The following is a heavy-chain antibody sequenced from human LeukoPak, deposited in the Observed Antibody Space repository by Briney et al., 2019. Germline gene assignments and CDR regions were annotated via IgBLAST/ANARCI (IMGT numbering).Heavy chain of an antibody. CDR3: ARGGRAGWSGSYEDSFDI. Sequence: PGGSLRLSCAASGFTVSSNYMSWVRPAPGKGLEWVSVIYSGGNTYYADSVKGRFTISRDNSKNTLFLQMDSLRADDTAVYYCARGGRAGWSGSYEDSFDIWGQGTMVTVSS. D-gene: IGHD1-26*01. J-gene: IGHJ3*02. CDR2: IYSGGNT. CDR1: GFTVSSNY. V-gene: IGHV3-53*01.